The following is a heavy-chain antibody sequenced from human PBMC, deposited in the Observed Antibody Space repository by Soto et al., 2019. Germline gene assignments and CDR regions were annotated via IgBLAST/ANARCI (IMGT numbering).Heavy chain of an antibody. CDR3: ARHYCSSTSCYTNWFDP. CDR2: IYYTGST. J-gene: IGHJ5*02. V-gene: IGHV4-59*01. Sequence: PSETLSLTCTVSSGSISTYYWSWIRQPPGKGLEWIGYIYYTGSTNYNPSLKTRVAISMDTSKNQFSLNLSSVTAADTAVYYCARHYCSSTSCYTNWFDPWGQGTLVTVSS. D-gene: IGHD2-2*02. CDR1: SGSISTYY.